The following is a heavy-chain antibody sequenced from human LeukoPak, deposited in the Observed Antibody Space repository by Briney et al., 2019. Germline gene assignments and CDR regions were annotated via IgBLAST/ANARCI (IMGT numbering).Heavy chain of an antibody. CDR1: GFTFSNYG. V-gene: IGHV3-48*01. Sequence: GGSLRLSCAASGFTFSNYGMNWVRQAPGKGLEWVSYISSSSSTIHYADSVKGRFTISRDNAKNSLYLQMNSLRAEDTAVYYCARDPSSWYFYYMDVWGKGTTVTVSS. D-gene: IGHD6-13*01. CDR3: ARDPSSWYFYYMDV. J-gene: IGHJ6*03. CDR2: ISSSSSTI.